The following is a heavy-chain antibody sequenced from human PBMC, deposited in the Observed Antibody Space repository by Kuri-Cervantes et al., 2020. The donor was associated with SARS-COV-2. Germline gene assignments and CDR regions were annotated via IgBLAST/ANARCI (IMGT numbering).Heavy chain of an antibody. V-gene: IGHV3-7*05. CDR1: GFTFSSYW. J-gene: IGHJ4*02. CDR2: IKQDGSEK. CDR3: ARDYYDSSGYSSFDY. D-gene: IGHD3-22*01. Sequence: GGSLRLSFAASGFTFSSYWMSWVRQAPGKGLEWVANIKQDGSEKYYVDSVKGRFTISRDNAKNSLYLQMNSLRAEDTAVYYCARDYYDSSGYSSFDYWGQGTLVTVSS.